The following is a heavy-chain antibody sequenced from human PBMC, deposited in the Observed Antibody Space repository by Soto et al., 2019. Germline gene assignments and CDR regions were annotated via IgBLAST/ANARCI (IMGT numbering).Heavy chain of an antibody. D-gene: IGHD1-26*01. Sequence: GGSLRLSCAASGFTVSSNYMSWVRQAPGKGLEWVSVIYSGGSTYYADSVKGRFTISRDNSKNTLYLQMNSLRAEDTAVYYCARDKRWELLPQGMDVWGQGTTVTVSS. CDR1: GFTVSSNY. CDR3: ARDKRWELLPQGMDV. J-gene: IGHJ6*02. V-gene: IGHV3-53*01. CDR2: IYSGGST.